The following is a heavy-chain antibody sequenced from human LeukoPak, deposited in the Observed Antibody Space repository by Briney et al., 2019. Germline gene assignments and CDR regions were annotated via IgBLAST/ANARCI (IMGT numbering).Heavy chain of an antibody. J-gene: IGHJ4*02. CDR3: ARASGDFFG. Sequence: SETLSLTCTVSGGSISSGGNYWSWIRQPPGKGLEWIGYIYHSGSTYYNPSLKSRVTISVDTSKNQFSLKLSSVTAADTAVYYCARASGDFFGWGQGTLVTVSS. CDR2: IYHSGST. CDR1: GGSISSGGNY. V-gene: IGHV4-30-2*01. D-gene: IGHD3-3*01.